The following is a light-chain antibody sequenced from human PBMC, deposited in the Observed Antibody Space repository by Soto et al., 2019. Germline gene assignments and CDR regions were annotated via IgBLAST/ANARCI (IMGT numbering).Light chain of an antibody. V-gene: IGKV3-15*01. CDR1: QSIDTY. CDR2: DAS. J-gene: IGKJ1*01. Sequence: EIVMTQSPATLSLSPGERAIVSCRASQSIDTYLAWYQQKPGQSPRLLMYDASTRATGIPARFSATGSGTEFILTISSLQSEDFGIYYCQQYTDWPRTFGPGTKVEIK. CDR3: QQYTDWPRT.